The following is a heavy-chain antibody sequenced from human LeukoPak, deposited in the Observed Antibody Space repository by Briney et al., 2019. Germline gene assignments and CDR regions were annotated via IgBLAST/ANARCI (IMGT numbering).Heavy chain of an antibody. V-gene: IGHV1-2*02. CDR3: AGLYDCSGGSCYWGSDYGMDV. D-gene: IGHD2-15*01. Sequence: AASVKVSCKASGYTFTGYYMHWVRQAPGQGLEWMGWINPNSGGTNYAQKFLGRVTMTRDTSISTAYMELSRLRSDDTAVYYCAGLYDCSGGSCYWGSDYGMDVWGQGTTVTVSS. CDR1: GYTFTGYY. CDR2: INPNSGGT. J-gene: IGHJ6*02.